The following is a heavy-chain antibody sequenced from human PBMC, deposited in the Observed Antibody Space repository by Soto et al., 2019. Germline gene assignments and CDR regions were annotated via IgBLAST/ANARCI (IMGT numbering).Heavy chain of an antibody. CDR3: ARDPLPNAYCLSTFCYRLPWFDP. CDR2: ISYDGSNK. V-gene: IGHV3-30-3*01. D-gene: IGHD2-2*01. CDR1: GFTFSSYA. Sequence: QPGGSLRLSCAASGFTFSSYAMHWVRQARGKGLEWVAVISYDGSNKYYADSVKGRFTISRDNSKNTLYLQMHSLRPEDTAAYYCARDPLPNAYCLSTFCYRLPWFDPWGQGTLVTVSS. J-gene: IGHJ5*02.